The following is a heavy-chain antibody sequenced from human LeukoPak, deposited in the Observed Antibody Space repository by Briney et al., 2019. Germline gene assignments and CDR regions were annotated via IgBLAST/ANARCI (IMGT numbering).Heavy chain of an antibody. V-gene: IGHV3-21*01. CDR3: ARAPGDCGGDCYSALAFDY. CDR1: RFTFSSYS. Sequence: GGSLRLSCAASRFTFSSYSMNWVRQAPGKGLEWVSSISSSSSYIYYADSVKGRFTISRDNAKNSLYLQMNSLRAEDTAVYYCARAPGDCGGDCYSALAFDYWGQGTLVTVSS. D-gene: IGHD2-21*02. J-gene: IGHJ4*02. CDR2: ISSSSSYI.